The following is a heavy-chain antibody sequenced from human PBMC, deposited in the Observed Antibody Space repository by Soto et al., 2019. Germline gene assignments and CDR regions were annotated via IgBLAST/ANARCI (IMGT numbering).Heavy chain of an antibody. D-gene: IGHD3-3*01. J-gene: IGHJ4*02. CDR3: TKDWSAAH. CDR1: GSTFSSYA. CDR2: IGTSGSSA. V-gene: IGHV3-23*01. Sequence: PGGSLRLSCAASGSTFSSYAMTWVRQAPGKGLEWVSAIGTSGSSAKYADSVKGRFTGSRGSSRNTLYLQMSSVRADDTAVYYCTKDWSAAHWGQGTLVTVAS.